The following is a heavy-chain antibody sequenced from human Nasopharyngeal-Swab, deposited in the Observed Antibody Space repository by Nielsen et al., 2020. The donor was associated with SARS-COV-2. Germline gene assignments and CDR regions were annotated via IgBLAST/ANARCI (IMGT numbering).Heavy chain of an antibody. J-gene: IGHJ6*02. Sequence: LSLTCAVYGGSFSDYYMSWIRQAPGKGLEWVSYISRSGSTIYTADSVKGRFTISRDNAKNSLYLQMNSLRAEDTAVYYCARDRGHDSSGQYYYYYGMDVWGQGTTVTVSS. CDR2: ISRSGSTI. D-gene: IGHD3-22*01. CDR1: GGSFSDYY. V-gene: IGHV3-11*01. CDR3: ARDRGHDSSGQYYYYYGMDV.